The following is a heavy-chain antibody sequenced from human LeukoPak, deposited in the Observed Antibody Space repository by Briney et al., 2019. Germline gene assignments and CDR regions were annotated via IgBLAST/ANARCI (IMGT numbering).Heavy chain of an antibody. D-gene: IGHD3-16*01. CDR1: GGSISIYY. Sequence: SETLSLTCTVSGGSISIYYWNWIRQPPGKGLEWIGYIYNSGNTDYNPSLKRRVTISADTSKNQFSLKLTSVTAADTAVYYCARDMISVLDYWGQGTLVTVSS. CDR3: ARDMISVLDY. J-gene: IGHJ4*02. CDR2: IYNSGNT. V-gene: IGHV4-59*01.